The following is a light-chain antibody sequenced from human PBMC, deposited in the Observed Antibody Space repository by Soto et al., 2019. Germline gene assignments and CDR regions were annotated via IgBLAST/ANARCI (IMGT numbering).Light chain of an antibody. CDR3: QQYNSYSEA. CDR1: QSISSW. Sequence: DIQMTQSPSTLSASVGDRVTITCRASQSISSWLTWYKQKPGEAPKVLIYDASSLGRGVPSRFRGSGSGTKFTLTISSLKPDDFETYYCQQYNSYSEAFGQGTKVDI. J-gene: IGKJ1*01. V-gene: IGKV1-5*01. CDR2: DAS.